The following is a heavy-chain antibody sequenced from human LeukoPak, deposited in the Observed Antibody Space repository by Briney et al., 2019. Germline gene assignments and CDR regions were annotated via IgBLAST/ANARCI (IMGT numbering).Heavy chain of an antibody. V-gene: IGHV4-39*07. Sequence: SETLSLTCTISGASISSSGYYWGWIRQPPGKGLEWIGSIYYSGSTYYNPSLNSRVTISVDTSKNQFSLKLSSVTAADTAVYYCARVVAAEFNWFDPWGQGTLVTVSS. CDR3: ARVVAAEFNWFDP. CDR1: GASISSSGYY. D-gene: IGHD2-2*01. J-gene: IGHJ5*02. CDR2: IYYSGST.